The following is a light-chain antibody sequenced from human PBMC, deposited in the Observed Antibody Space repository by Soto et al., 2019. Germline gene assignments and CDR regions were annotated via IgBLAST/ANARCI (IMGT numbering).Light chain of an antibody. CDR1: NSDDGYYNY. Sequence: QSPLTHPAPVSWSSGQSITISCSASNSDDGYYNYGSWYQQHPGKAPKLMIHEVTNRPSGVSNRFAGSKSGNTASLTISGLQAEDEADYYCSSYTRTTAYVFGSGTKVNV. V-gene: IGLV2-14*01. CDR2: EVT. CDR3: SSYTRTTAYV. J-gene: IGLJ1*01.